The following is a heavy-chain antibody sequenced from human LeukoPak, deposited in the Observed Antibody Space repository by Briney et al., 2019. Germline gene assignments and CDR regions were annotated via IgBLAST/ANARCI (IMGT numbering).Heavy chain of an antibody. J-gene: IGHJ4*02. CDR2: IYYSGST. CDR1: GGSISSSSDY. V-gene: IGHV4-39*01. D-gene: IGHD2-21*02. Sequence: SETLSLTCTVSGGSISSSSDYWGWIRQPAGQGLEWIGSIYYSGSTSYNPSLKSRVTISVDTSKNQFSLRLSSVTAADSAVYYCARLQYGDFYFDYWGQGTLVTVSS. CDR3: ARLQYGDFYFDY.